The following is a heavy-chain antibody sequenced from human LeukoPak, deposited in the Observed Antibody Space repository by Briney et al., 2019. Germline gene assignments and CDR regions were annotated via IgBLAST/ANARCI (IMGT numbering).Heavy chain of an antibody. J-gene: IGHJ4*02. CDR2: IKSKTDGGTT. CDR3: STDSTIVY. Sequence: PGGSLRLSCAAPGLTFSRYSMNWVRQAPGKGLEWVGRIKSKTDGGTTDYAAPVKGRFSISRDDSKNTLYLQMNSLKTEDTAVYYCSTDSTIVYWGQGTLVTVSS. D-gene: IGHD3-9*01. CDR1: GLTFSRYS. V-gene: IGHV3-15*01.